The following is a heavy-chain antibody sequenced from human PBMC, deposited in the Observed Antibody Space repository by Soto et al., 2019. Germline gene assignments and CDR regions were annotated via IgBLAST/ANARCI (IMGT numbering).Heavy chain of an antibody. J-gene: IGHJ2*01. V-gene: IGHV3-23*01. CDR1: GFTVSSDY. Sequence: PGGSLRLSCAASGFTVSSDYMSWVRRAPGKGLEWVSVISGSGGSTYYADSVKGRFTISRDNSKNTLYLQMNSLRAEDTAVYYCAKRTVGWYFDLWGRGTLVTVSS. CDR3: AKRTVGWYFDL. D-gene: IGHD4-17*01. CDR2: ISGSGGST.